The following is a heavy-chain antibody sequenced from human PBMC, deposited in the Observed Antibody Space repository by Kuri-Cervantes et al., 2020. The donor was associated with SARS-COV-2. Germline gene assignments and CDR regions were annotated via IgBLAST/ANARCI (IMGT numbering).Heavy chain of an antibody. CDR2: ISSSGSTI. Sequence: GESLKISCAASGFTFSDYYMSWIRQAPGKGLEWVSYISSSGSTIYYADSVKGQFTISRDNAKNSLYLQMNSLRAEDTAVNYCARPEMVRGVDYWGQGTLVTVSS. CDR1: GFTFSDYY. J-gene: IGHJ4*02. CDR3: ARPEMVRGVDY. D-gene: IGHD5-24*01. V-gene: IGHV3-11*01.